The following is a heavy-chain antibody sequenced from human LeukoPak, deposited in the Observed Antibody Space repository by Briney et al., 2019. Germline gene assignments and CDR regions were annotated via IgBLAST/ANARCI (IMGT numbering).Heavy chain of an antibody. D-gene: IGHD3-10*01. CDR3: AKSISYGSGGLGDY. Sequence: GGSLRLSCAASGFTFSSYGMHWVRQAPGKGLEWVAVISYDGSNKYYADSVKGRFTISRDNSKNTLYLQMNSLRAEDTAVYYCAKSISYGSGGLGDYWGQGTLVTVSS. V-gene: IGHV3-30*18. CDR2: ISYDGSNK. J-gene: IGHJ4*02. CDR1: GFTFSSYG.